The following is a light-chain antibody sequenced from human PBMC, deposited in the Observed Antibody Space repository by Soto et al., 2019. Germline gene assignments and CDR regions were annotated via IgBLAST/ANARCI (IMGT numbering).Light chain of an antibody. V-gene: IGLV2-18*01. CDR3: SLYTSSTFYV. CDR1: SSDVGYYNR. Sequence: QSVLTQPPSVSGSPGQSVTISCTGTSSDVGYYNRVSWYQQPPGTAPKLLIYEASNRPSGVPDRFSGSKSGNTASLTISGLQAEDEADYYCSLYTSSTFYVFGTGTKVTVL. CDR2: EAS. J-gene: IGLJ1*01.